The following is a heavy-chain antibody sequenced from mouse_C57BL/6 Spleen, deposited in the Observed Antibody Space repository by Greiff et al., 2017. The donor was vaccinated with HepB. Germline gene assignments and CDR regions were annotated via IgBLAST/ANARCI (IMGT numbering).Heavy chain of an antibody. CDR3: ARRAPGYGSSYGYFDV. CDR2: IFWDDDK. V-gene: IGHV8-12*01. D-gene: IGHD1-1*01. CDR1: GFSLSTSGMG. Sequence: QVQLKESGPGILQSSQTLSLTCSFSGFSLSTSGMGVSWIRQPSGKGLEWLAHIFWDDDKRYNPSLKSRLTISKDTSRNQVFLKITSVDTADTATYYCARRAPGYGSSYGYFDVWGTGTTVTVSS. J-gene: IGHJ1*03.